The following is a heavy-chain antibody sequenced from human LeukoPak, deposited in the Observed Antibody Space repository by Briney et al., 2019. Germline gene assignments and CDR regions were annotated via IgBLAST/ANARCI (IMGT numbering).Heavy chain of an antibody. Sequence: PGGSLRLSCAASGFTFTDYWMSWVRQAPGKGLEWVANIKRDGSEKYYVDSVKGRFTISRDNAKNSLYLQMNSLRAEDTAVYYCARDQGITISSTSDAFDIWGQGTMVTVSS. V-gene: IGHV3-7*01. CDR2: IKRDGSEK. D-gene: IGHD6-6*01. CDR1: GFTFTDYW. J-gene: IGHJ3*02. CDR3: ARDQGITISSTSDAFDI.